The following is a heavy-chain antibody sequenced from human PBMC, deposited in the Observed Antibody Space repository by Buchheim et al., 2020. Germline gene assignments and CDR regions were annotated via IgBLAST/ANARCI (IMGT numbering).Heavy chain of an antibody. CDR3: AKDPTGAPSGPMDN. D-gene: IGHD1-14*01. J-gene: IGHJ4*02. Sequence: EVQLLESGGALVQPGGSLRLSCTASGFTFSTYAMIWVRQAPGKGLEWVSSLSNSGRANYYAGSVKGRFTVSRDNSQHTVYLPMNSLKVDDTAVYYCAKDPTGAPSGPMDNWGQGTL. CDR2: LSNSGRAN. CDR1: GFTFSTYA. V-gene: IGHV3-23*01.